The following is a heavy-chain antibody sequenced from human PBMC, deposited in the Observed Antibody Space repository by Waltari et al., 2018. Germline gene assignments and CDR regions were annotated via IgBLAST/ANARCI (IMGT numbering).Heavy chain of an antibody. D-gene: IGHD1-26*01. CDR3: AKAMAPRRGPRLDGGGYYLDY. CDR2: IWYDGRNK. J-gene: IGHJ4*02. V-gene: IGHV3-30*18. Sequence: QVQLVESGGGVVQPGRSLRLSCAASGFTFSSYGMHWVRQAPGKGLEWVGVIWYDGRNKYYEGSVEGVFTISRDNYENTMYLQMNSLGAEDTAMYYCAKAMAPRRGPRLDGGGYYLDYWGQGTLVTVSS. CDR1: GFTFSSYG.